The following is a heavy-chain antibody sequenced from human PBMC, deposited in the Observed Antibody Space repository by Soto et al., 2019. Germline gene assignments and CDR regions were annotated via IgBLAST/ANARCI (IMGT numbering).Heavy chain of an antibody. CDR3: ARDRPATSMVRGVIRWFDP. J-gene: IGHJ5*02. D-gene: IGHD3-10*01. CDR1: GGSVSSGSYY. CDR2: IYYSGST. Sequence: QVQLQESGPGLVKPSETLSLTCTVSGGSVSSGSYYWSWIRQPPGKGLEWIGYIYYSGSTNYNPSLMSRVTISVDTSKNQFSLKLSSVTAADTAVYYCARDRPATSMVRGVIRWFDPWGQGTLVTVSS. V-gene: IGHV4-61*01.